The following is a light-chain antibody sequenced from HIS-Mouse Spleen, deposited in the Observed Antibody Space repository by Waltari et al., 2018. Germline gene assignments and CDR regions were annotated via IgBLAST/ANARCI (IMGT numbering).Light chain of an antibody. Sequence: QSALTQPPSASGSPGQSVTISCTGTSSDVGGYNYVPWDHQHPGKAPKPMIYEVSKRPSGVPDRFSGSKSGNTASLTVSGLQAEDEADYYCSSYAGSNSWVFGGGTELTVL. CDR2: EVS. J-gene: IGLJ3*02. CDR1: SSDVGGYNY. V-gene: IGLV2-8*01. CDR3: SSYAGSNSWV.